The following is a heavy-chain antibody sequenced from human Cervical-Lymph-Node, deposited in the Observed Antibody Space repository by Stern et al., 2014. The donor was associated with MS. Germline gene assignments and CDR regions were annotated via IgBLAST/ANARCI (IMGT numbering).Heavy chain of an antibody. V-gene: IGHV3-33*01. D-gene: IGHD6-13*01. CDR2: IWYDGSNK. J-gene: IGHJ6*02. CDR1: GFTFSSYG. CDR3: ARSSSPSPYYYYGMDV. Sequence: VQLVESGGGVVQPGRSLRLSCAASGFTFSSYGMHWVRQAPGKGLEWGAVIWYDGSNKYYADSVKGLFTISRDNSKNTLYLQMNSLRAEDTAVYYCARSSSPSPYYYYGMDVWGQGTTVTVSS.